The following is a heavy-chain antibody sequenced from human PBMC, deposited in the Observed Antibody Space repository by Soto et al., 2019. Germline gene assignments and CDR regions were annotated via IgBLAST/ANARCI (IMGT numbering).Heavy chain of an antibody. D-gene: IGHD6-19*01. CDR2: VTSGGST. V-gene: IGHV3-23*01. J-gene: IGHJ4*02. CDR3: ARTDKYNSPSSGWATRFDY. CDR1: GFIFSNYA. Sequence: EVQLLESGGDLVQPGGSLRLSCAASGFIFSNYAMTWVRQAPGKGPEWVSTVTSGGSTYYRDTVKGRFTIPRDNSKNTLYLQMHRLRAADTAVYYCARTDKYNSPSSGWATRFDYWGQGTLVTVSS.